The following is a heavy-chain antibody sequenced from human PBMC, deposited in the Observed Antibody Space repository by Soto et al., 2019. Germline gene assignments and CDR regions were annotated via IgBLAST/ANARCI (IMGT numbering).Heavy chain of an antibody. J-gene: IGHJ4*02. CDR2: ISWNSGDT. CDR3: AKEHYGYDY. CDR1: GFRFDEYA. V-gene: IGHV3-9*01. Sequence: EVPLVESGGGLVQPGRSLRLSCAASGFRFDEYAMHWVRQAPGKGLEWVSGISWNSGDTGYADSVKGRFTISRDNAKNSLYLQMNSLRTEDTAFYYCAKEHYGYDYWGQGTLVTVSS. D-gene: IGHD4-17*01.